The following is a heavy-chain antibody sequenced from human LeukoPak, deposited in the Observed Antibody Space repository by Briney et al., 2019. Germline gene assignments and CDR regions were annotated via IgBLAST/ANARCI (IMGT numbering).Heavy chain of an antibody. J-gene: IGHJ4*02. Sequence: SVKVSCKASGGTFSSYAISWVRQAPGQGLEWMGGIIPIFGTANYAQKFQGRVTITADKSTSTAYMELSSLRSEDTAVYYCARVGSYDAGHFDYWGQGTLVTVSS. D-gene: IGHD1-26*01. V-gene: IGHV1-69*06. CDR3: ARVGSYDAGHFDY. CDR1: GGTFSSYA. CDR2: IIPIFGTA.